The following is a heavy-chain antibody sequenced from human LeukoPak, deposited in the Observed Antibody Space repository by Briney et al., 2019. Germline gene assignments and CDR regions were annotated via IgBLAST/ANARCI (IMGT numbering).Heavy chain of an antibody. D-gene: IGHD4/OR15-4a*01. CDR2: IYTSGST. CDR3: ARESVRAEGGLPQVLVDY. J-gene: IGHJ4*02. CDR1: GGSISSYY. Sequence: SETLSLTCTVSGGSISSYYWSWIRQPAGKGLEWIGRIYTSGSTNYNPSLKSRVTMSVDTFKNQFSLKLSSVTAAATAVYYFARESVRAEGGLPQVLVDYSGPGTLVTISS. V-gene: IGHV4-4*07.